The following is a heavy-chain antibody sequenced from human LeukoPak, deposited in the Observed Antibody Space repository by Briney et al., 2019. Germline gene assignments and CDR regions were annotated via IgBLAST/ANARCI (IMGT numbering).Heavy chain of an antibody. Sequence: SQTLSLTCTVFGGSISSGGYNWSWIRQHPGKGLEWIGCIYYSGGTYYNPSLRSRVTMSVDTSKNQFSLDLSSVTAADTAVYYCARDCGGDCYPRYYYGMDVWGQGTTVTVSS. CDR1: GGSISSGGYN. V-gene: IGHV4-31*03. D-gene: IGHD2-21*02. CDR2: IYYSGGT. CDR3: ARDCGGDCYPRYYYGMDV. J-gene: IGHJ6*02.